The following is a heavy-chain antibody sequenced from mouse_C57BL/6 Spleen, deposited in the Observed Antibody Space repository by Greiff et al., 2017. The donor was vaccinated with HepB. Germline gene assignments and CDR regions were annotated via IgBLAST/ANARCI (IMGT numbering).Heavy chain of an antibody. CDR1: GYTFTDYY. CDR3: ARQDGSSPFDY. J-gene: IGHJ2*01. V-gene: IGHV1-19*01. CDR2: INPYNGGT. D-gene: IGHD1-1*01. Sequence: EVKLVESGPVLVKPGASVKMSCKASGYTFTDYYMNWVKQSHGKSLEWIGVINPYNGGTSYNQKFKGKATLTVDKSSSTAYMELNSLTSEDSAVYYCARQDGSSPFDYWGQGTTLTVSS.